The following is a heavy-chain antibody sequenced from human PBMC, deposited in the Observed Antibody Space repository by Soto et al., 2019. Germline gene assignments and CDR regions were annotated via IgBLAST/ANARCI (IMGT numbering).Heavy chain of an antibody. CDR2: IIPMFGTA. V-gene: IGHV1-69*13. CDR1: GDTFSRYV. D-gene: IGHD2-15*01. CDR3: ASKVNVGYCTGGTCYRPDFVY. J-gene: IGHJ4*02. Sequence: SVKVSCKASGDTFSRYVIHWVRQAPGQGLEWMGGIIPMFGTAKYAQKFQGRVTITADEATSTAFMDVSSLTSEDTAVYYCASKVNVGYCTGGTCYRPDFVYWGQGSLVTVSS.